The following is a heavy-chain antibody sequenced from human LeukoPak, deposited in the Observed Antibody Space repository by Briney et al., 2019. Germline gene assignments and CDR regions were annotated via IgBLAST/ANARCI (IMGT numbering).Heavy chain of an antibody. CDR2: IGPHSSAT. J-gene: IGHJ4*02. D-gene: IGHD2/OR15-2a*01. Sequence: GASVKVSCKSSGFTFTDYYIHWVRQAPGQGLEWMGYIGPHSSATSSPQGFQGRVTMTRDTSMSTAYMELTRLTSDDTAVYYCAREGNGLLSKDFDYWGQGTLVTVSS. V-gene: IGHV1-2*02. CDR3: AREGNGLLSKDFDY. CDR1: GFTFTDYY.